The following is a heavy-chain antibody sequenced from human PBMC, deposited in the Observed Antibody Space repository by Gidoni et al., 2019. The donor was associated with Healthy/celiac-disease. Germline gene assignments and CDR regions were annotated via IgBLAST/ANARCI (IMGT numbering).Heavy chain of an antibody. CDR1: GYTFTSYG. D-gene: IGHD3-9*01. CDR2: SSAYTGNT. Sequence: QVQLVQSGTEVKKPGASVKVSCKASGYTFTSYGLRWVRHAPGQGLEWMVWSSAYTGNTNYAQKLQGSVTIAPATSTSTAYMDLRSLSSDYTAVYSCARLTDYYYYIVVLGKGTTVTVSS. J-gene: IGHJ6*03. V-gene: IGHV1-18*04. CDR3: ARLTDYYYYIVV.